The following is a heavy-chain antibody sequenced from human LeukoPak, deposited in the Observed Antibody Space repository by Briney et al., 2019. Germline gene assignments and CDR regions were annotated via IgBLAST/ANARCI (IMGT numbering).Heavy chain of an antibody. Sequence: GGSLRLSCAASGFTFSNYAMSWVRQAPGKGLEWVSAISGSGGSTYYADSVKGRFTISRDNSKNTLYLQMNSLRAEDTAVYYCAKALHYDILTGYYNAFDIWGQGTMVTVSS. CDR2: ISGSGGST. J-gene: IGHJ3*02. V-gene: IGHV3-23*01. D-gene: IGHD3-9*01. CDR1: GFTFSNYA. CDR3: AKALHYDILTGYYNAFDI.